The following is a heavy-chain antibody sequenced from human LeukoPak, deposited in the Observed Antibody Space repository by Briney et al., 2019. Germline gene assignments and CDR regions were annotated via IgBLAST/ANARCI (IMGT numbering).Heavy chain of an antibody. J-gene: IGHJ5*02. CDR1: GGSISSYY. D-gene: IGHD6-19*01. CDR2: IYYSGST. V-gene: IGHV4-59*12. Sequence: SETLSLTCTVSGGSISSYYWSWIRQPPGKGLEWIGYIYYSGSTNYNPSLKSRVTISVDTSKNQFSLKLSSVTAADTAVYYCARVRGSGWYFWFDPWGQGTLVTVSS. CDR3: ARVRGSGWYFWFDP.